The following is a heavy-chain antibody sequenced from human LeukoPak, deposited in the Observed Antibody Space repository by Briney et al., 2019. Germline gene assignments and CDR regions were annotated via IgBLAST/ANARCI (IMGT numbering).Heavy chain of an antibody. CDR2: LNSDGSMS. Sequence: PGGSLRLSCAASGFTFSTYWMHWVRQAPGKGLVWVSRLNSDGSMSNYADSVKGRITISRDNAKNTLYLQMNSLRAEDTAVYYCAELGITMIGGVWGKGTTVTISS. CDR3: AELGITMIGGV. D-gene: IGHD3-10*02. V-gene: IGHV3-74*01. CDR1: GFTFSTYW. J-gene: IGHJ6*04.